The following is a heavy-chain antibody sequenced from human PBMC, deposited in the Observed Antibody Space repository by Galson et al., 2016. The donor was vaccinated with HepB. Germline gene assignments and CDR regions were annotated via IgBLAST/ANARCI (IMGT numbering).Heavy chain of an antibody. Sequence: SLRLSCAASGFTFSSYAMSWVRLAPGKGLEWVSAISGSGGSTYYAGSVKGRFTISRDNSKNTLYLQMNRLRAEDTAVYYCAKEYLPQIVQVVAATPWFDPWGQGTLVTVSS. J-gene: IGHJ5*02. V-gene: IGHV3-23*01. CDR2: ISGSGGST. CDR1: GFTFSSYA. D-gene: IGHD2-15*01. CDR3: AKEYLPQIVQVVAATPWFDP.